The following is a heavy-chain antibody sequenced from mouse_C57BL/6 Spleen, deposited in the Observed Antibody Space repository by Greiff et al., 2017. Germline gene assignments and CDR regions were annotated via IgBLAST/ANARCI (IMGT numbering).Heavy chain of an antibody. Sequence: QVHVKQPGAELVKPGASVKVSCKASGYTFTSYWMHWVKQRPGQGLEWIGRIHPSDSDTNYNQKFKGKATLTVDKSSSTAYMQLSSLTSEDSAVYYCAINGPYDYDERPLDYWGQGTTLTVSS. CDR3: AINGPYDYDERPLDY. CDR2: IHPSDSDT. D-gene: IGHD2-4*01. V-gene: IGHV1-74*01. J-gene: IGHJ2*01. CDR1: GYTFTSYW.